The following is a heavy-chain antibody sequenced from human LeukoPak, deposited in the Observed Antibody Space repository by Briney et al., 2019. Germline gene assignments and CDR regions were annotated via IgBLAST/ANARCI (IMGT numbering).Heavy chain of an antibody. CDR3: ARVRVGATTSDAFDI. CDR1: GYTFTGYY. J-gene: IGHJ3*02. D-gene: IGHD1-26*01. V-gene: IGHV1-2*02. CDR2: INPNSGGT. Sequence: ASAKVSCKASGYTFTGYYMHWVRQAPGQGLEWMGWINPNSGGTNYAQKFQGRVTMTRDTSISTAYMELSRLRSDDTAVYYCARVRVGATTSDAFDIWGQGTMVTVSS.